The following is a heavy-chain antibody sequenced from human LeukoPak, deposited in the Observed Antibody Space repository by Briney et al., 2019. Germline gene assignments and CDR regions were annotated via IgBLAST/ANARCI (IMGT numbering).Heavy chain of an antibody. Sequence: PSETLSLTCAVSGYSISSGYYWGRIRQPPGKGLEWIGSIYHSGSTYYNPSLKSRVTISVDTSKNQFSLKLSSVTAADTAVYYCARHHTGDYYDSSGYYYFDYWGQGTLVTVSS. J-gene: IGHJ4*02. CDR2: IYHSGST. D-gene: IGHD3-22*01. V-gene: IGHV4-38-2*01. CDR1: GYSISSGYY. CDR3: ARHHTGDYYDSSGYYYFDY.